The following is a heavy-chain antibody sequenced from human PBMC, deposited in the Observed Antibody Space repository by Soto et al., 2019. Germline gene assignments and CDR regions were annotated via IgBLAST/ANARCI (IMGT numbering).Heavy chain of an antibody. D-gene: IGHD3-10*01. V-gene: IGHV5-51*01. J-gene: IGHJ6*03. CDR2: IYPGDSDT. CDR3: ARHITMVRGVIKPYYYYYMDV. CDR1: GYSFTSYW. Sequence: RGESLKISCKGSGYSFTSYWIGWVRQMPGKGLEWMGIIYPGDSDTRYSPSFQGQVTISADKSISTAYLQWSSLKASDTAMYYCARHITMVRGVIKPYYYYYMDVWGKGTTVTVSS.